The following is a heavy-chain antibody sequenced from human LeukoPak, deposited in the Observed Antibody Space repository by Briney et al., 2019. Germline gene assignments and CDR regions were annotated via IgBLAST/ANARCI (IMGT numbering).Heavy chain of an antibody. V-gene: IGHV1-18*01. Sequence: ASVKVSCKASGYTFTSYGISWARQAPGQGLEWMGWISAYNGNTNYAQKLQGRVTMTTDTSTSTAYMELRSLRSDDTAVYYCARDGAYYYDSSGYYQFDYWGQGTLVTVSS. J-gene: IGHJ4*02. CDR3: ARDGAYYYDSSGYYQFDY. CDR1: GYTFTSYG. CDR2: ISAYNGNT. D-gene: IGHD3-22*01.